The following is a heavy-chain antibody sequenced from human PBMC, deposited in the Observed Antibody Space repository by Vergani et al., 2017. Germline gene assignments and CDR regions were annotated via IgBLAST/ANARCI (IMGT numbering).Heavy chain of an antibody. Sequence: EVQLVESGGGLVQPGGSLKLSCAASGFTFSGSAMHWVRQASGKGLEWVGRIRSKANSYATEYAASVKGRFTISRDDSKNTAYLQMNSLKTEDTAVYYCTRAVLLWGNYYGMDVWGQGTTVTVSS. CDR1: GFTFSGSA. CDR3: TRAVLLWGNYYGMDV. D-gene: IGHD3-10*01. CDR2: IRSKANSYAT. J-gene: IGHJ6*02. V-gene: IGHV3-73*01.